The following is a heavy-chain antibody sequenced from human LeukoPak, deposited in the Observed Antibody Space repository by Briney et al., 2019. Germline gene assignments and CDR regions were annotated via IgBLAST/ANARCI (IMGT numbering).Heavy chain of an antibody. CDR2: VREDGNEK. J-gene: IGHJ4*02. CDR3: ARARYKYNDY. D-gene: IGHD1-14*01. CDR1: GFTFSSYA. Sequence: PGGSLRLSCAASGFTFSSYAMRWVRQAPGKGPEWVATVREDGNEKYYADSVRGRFTISRDNAENSLYLQMNSLRAEDTAMYYCARARYKYNDYWGQGALVTVSS. V-gene: IGHV3-7*05.